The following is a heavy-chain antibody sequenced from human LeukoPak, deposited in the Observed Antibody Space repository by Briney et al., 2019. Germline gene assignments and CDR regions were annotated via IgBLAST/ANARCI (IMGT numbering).Heavy chain of an antibody. CDR2: IYYSGVT. D-gene: IGHD2-21*01. CDR1: GGSISSGDYY. V-gene: IGHV4-31*03. J-gene: IGHJ5*02. CDR3: ATYRAGDINWFDP. Sequence: SQTLSLTCTVSGGSISSGDYYWSWIRQLPGKGLEWIGYIYYSGVTHYNPSLKSRVALSVDTSKSQFSLRLTSVTAADTAVYYCATYRAGDINWFDPWGQGTLVTVSS.